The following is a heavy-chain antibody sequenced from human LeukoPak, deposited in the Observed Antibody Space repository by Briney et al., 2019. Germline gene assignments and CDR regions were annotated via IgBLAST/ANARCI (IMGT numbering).Heavy chain of an antibody. Sequence: ASVKVSCKASGYTFTSYYMHWVRQAPGQGLEWMGIINPTTGDTTYAQKFQGRLTMTRDMSTSTVYMELSSLTSKDTALFYRAGYRFYPRWQRGLDCFDIWGQGTVVTVSS. CDR1: GYTFTSYY. V-gene: IGHV1-46*01. J-gene: IGHJ3*02. CDR2: INPTTGDT. CDR3: AGYRFYPRWQRGLDCFDI. D-gene: IGHD2-21*01.